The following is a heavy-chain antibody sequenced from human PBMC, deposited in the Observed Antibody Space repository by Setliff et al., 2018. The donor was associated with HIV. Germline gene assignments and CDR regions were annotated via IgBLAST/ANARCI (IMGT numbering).Heavy chain of an antibody. Sequence: QAGGSLRLSCTASGFSIGRYGMHWVRQAPGKGLEWVALIWYDGSNRYYADSVKGRFTISRDNSGNTLSLQMNRLRAEDTATYYCAKDSTLSYGSGNYFDYWGQGTLVTVSS. CDR1: GFSIGRYG. D-gene: IGHD3-10*01. J-gene: IGHJ4*02. V-gene: IGHV3-33*06. CDR3: AKDSTLSYGSGNYFDY. CDR2: IWYDGSNR.